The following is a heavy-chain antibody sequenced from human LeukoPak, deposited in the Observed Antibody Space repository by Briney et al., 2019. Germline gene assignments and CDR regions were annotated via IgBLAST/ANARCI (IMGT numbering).Heavy chain of an antibody. CDR1: GGSTSGYH. J-gene: IGHJ5*02. CDR3: ARGRGLGVITPYSDP. V-gene: IGHV4-59*08. CDR2: ISYRGST. D-gene: IGHD3-16*02. Sequence: SETLSLTCTVSGGSTSGYHWSWIRQPPEKGLEWIGCISYRGSTNYNPSLKSRVTVSVDTSKKHFSLKLTSVTAADTGVYYCARGRGLGVITPYSDPWGQGTLVTVSS.